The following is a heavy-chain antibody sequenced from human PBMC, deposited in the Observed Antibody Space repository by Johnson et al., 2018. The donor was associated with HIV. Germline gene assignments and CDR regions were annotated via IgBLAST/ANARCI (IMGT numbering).Heavy chain of an antibody. CDR2: ISYDGSNK. V-gene: IGHV3-30*04. CDR3: ATFGGGSFHAFDI. CDR1: GFTFSDYA. D-gene: IGHD1-26*01. J-gene: IGHJ3*02. Sequence: QEKLVESGGGVVQPGRSLRLSCAASGFTFSDYAMHWVRQAPGKGLEWVAVISYDGSNKYYADSVKGRFTISRDNSKNTLYLQMNSLRAEDTAVYYCATFGGGSFHAFDIWGQGTMVTVSS.